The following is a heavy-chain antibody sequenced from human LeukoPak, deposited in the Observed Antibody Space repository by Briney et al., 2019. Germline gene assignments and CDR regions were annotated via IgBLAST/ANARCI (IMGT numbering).Heavy chain of an antibody. CDR1: GFTVSSNY. J-gene: IGHJ4*02. CDR2: IYSGGST. V-gene: IGHV3-66*02. Sequence: GGSLRLSCAASGFTVSSNYMSWVRQAPGKGLEWVSVIYSGGSTYYEDSVKGRFTISRDNSKNTLYLQMNSLRAEDTAVYYCASAIVGATIFDYWGQGNLVTVSS. D-gene: IGHD1-26*01. CDR3: ASAIVGATIFDY.